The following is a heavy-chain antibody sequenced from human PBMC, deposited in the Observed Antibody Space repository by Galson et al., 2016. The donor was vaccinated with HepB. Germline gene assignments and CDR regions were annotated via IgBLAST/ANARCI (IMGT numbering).Heavy chain of an antibody. J-gene: IGHJ3*02. Sequence: SVKVSCKASGYTFTSYGITWVRQAPGQGLEWMGWISAYNGNTNYAQKLQGRVTMTTDTSKSTAYMELRSLRSDGTAVYYCARDLDYIWGSYRRDDAFDIWGQGAMVTVSS. CDR1: GYTFTSYG. D-gene: IGHD3-16*02. CDR2: ISAYNGNT. V-gene: IGHV1-18*01. CDR3: ARDLDYIWGSYRRDDAFDI.